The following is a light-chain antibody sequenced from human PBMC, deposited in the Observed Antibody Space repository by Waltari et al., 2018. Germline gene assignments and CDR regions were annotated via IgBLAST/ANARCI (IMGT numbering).Light chain of an antibody. CDR2: EVN. Sequence: QSALTQPRSVSGSPGQSVTISCSGTSSDVGGYNYVSWYQQHPGKAPKFIIYEVNKRPSGVPDRFSGSKSGNTASLTISGLQDEDEADYYCCSYADSYTWVFGGGTKLTVL. V-gene: IGLV2-11*01. CDR1: SSDVGGYNY. CDR3: CSYADSYTWV. J-gene: IGLJ3*02.